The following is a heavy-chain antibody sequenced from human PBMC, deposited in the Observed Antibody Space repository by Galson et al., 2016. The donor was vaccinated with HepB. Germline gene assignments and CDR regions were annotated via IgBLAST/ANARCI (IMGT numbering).Heavy chain of an antibody. CDR3: VRAPALPAPSP. CDR1: GFTVSSTY. Sequence: SLRLSCAASGFTVSSTYMTWVRQAPGKGLEWVSLISYGGTTYYAESVKGRFTISRANSNNILYLQMNSLRAEDTAVYYCVRAPALPAPSPWGQGTLVTVSS. J-gene: IGHJ5*02. D-gene: IGHD2-2*02. CDR2: ISYGGTT. V-gene: IGHV3-53*01.